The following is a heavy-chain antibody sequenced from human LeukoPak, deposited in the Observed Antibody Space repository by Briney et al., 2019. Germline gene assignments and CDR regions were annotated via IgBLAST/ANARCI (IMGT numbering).Heavy chain of an antibody. CDR3: ARGGILRSFDI. J-gene: IGHJ3*02. CDR1: GYTFTDYG. CDR2: TSGYNANT. D-gene: IGHD3-10*01. V-gene: IGHV1-18*01. Sequence: ASVKVSCKASGYTFTDYGISWVRQAPGQGLEWMGWTSGYNANTNSAQNLQGRVTLTTDTSSSTAYMELRSLTSDDTAIYYCARGGILRSFDIWGQGKMVTVSS.